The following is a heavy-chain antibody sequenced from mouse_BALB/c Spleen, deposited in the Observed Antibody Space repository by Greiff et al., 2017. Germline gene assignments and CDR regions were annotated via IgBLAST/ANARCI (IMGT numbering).Heavy chain of an antibody. D-gene: IGHD2-2*01. V-gene: IGHV5-6-5*01. CDR2: ISSGGST. CDR3: ARPYGYDTGLDY. J-gene: IGHJ2*01. CDR1: GFTFSSYA. Sequence: EVQLVESGGGLVKPGGSLKLSCAASGFTFSSYAMSWVRQTPEKRLEWVASISSGGSTYYPDSVKGRFTISRDNARNILYLQMSSLRSEDTAMYYCARPYGYDTGLDYWGQGTTLTVSS.